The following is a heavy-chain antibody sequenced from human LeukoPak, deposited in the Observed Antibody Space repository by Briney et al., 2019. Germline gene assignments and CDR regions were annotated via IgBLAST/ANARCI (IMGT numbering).Heavy chain of an antibody. V-gene: IGHV3-7*01. CDR2: IKQDGREK. CDR1: GFTFSSYA. D-gene: IGHD5-18*01. Sequence: GGSLRLSCAASGFTFSSYAMHWVRQAPGKGLEWVANIKQDGREKYYVDSVKGRFTISRDNAKNSLYLQMKSLRAEDTAVYYCARFRTAMQLWKGYYFDYWGQGTRVTVSS. J-gene: IGHJ4*02. CDR3: ARFRTAMQLWKGYYFDY.